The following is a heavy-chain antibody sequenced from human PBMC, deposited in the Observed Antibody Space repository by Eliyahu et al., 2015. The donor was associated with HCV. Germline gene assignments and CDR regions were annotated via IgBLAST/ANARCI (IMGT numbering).Heavy chain of an antibody. D-gene: IGHD6-19*01. CDR3: ASGGGGIAVAGTGGWFDP. CDR1: GGSIXPSX. V-gene: IGHV4-59*01. J-gene: IGHJ5*02. CDR2: IHYSGST. Sequence: QVQLQESGPGLVKPSETLSLTCTVSGGSIXPSXWGWIRQPPGKGLEWIGYIHYSGSTNYNPSLKSRVTISLDTSKNQFSLNLTSVTAADTAVYYCASGGGGIAVAGTGGWFDPWGQGTLVTVSS.